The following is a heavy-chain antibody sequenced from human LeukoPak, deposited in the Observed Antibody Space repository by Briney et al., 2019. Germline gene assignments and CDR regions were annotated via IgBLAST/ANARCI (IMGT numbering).Heavy chain of an antibody. CDR1: GFSLCTYA. J-gene: IGHJ4*02. D-gene: IGHD3-10*01. CDR2: ISSDGSIT. CDR3: ARDPIGGRPDYLDL. V-gene: IGHV3-30*01. Sequence: PGGSLRLSCTASGFSLCTYAMHWVRQAPGKGFEWVAVISSDGSITIYPDSMRGRFTISRDNSKNTLYLEMKSLRGVDTALYFCARDPIGGRPDYLDLWGQGTPVTVSS.